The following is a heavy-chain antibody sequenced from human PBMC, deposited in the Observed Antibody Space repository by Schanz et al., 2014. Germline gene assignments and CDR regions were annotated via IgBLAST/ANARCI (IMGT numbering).Heavy chain of an antibody. CDR2: IKRDGSEK. J-gene: IGHJ5*02. V-gene: IGHV3-7*01. CDR1: GFTFSGFC. Sequence: EVQLAESGGGLVQPGGSLRLSCAASGFTFSGFCMTWVRQAPGKGLEWVANIKRDGSEKNYLDSVKGRFTISRDNAENTLYLQMNSLRAEDTAVYYCARPALWFGDNCFDPWGQGTLVTVSS. D-gene: IGHD3-10*01. CDR3: ARPALWFGDNCFDP.